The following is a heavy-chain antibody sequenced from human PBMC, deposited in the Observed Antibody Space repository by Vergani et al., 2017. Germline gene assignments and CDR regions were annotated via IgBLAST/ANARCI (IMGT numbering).Heavy chain of an antibody. Sequence: QVQLQQWGAGLLKSSETLSLTCVIHDGSFSGYWWSWVRQPPGKGLEWIGETNYSGGTNYNPSLKSRVTISGNISKRQFSLTLRSVSAADTAVYYCAGFSSTCPDSWGQGTLFTVSS. CDR1: DGSFSGYW. CDR3: AGFSSTCPDS. J-gene: IGHJ5*01. CDR2: TNYSGGT. V-gene: IGHV4-34*01. D-gene: IGHD2-2*01.